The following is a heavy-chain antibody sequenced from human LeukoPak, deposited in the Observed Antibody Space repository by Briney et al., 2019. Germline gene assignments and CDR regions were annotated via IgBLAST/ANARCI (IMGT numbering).Heavy chain of an antibody. CDR1: GGTFSSYA. CDR2: IIPIFGTA. V-gene: IGHV1-69*06. J-gene: IGHJ4*02. Sequence: SVKVSCKASGGTFSSYAISWVRQAPGQGLEWMGGIIPIFGTANYAQKFQGRVTITADKSTSTAYMELSSLRSEDTAVYYCARTVGYYDSSGYAGPYFDYWGQGTLVTVSS. CDR3: ARTVGYYDSSGYAGPYFDY. D-gene: IGHD3-22*01.